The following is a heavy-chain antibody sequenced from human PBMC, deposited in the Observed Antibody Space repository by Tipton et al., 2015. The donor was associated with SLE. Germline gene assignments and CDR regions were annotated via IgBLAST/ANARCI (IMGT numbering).Heavy chain of an antibody. CDR1: GGSISSGSYY. CDR3: ARESRDDYYMDV. CDR2: IYTSGST. V-gene: IGHV4-61*02. Sequence: TLSLTCTVSGGSISSGSYYWSWIRQPAGKGLEWIGRIYTSGSTNYNPSLKSRVTISVDTSKNQFSLKLSSVTAADTAVYYCARESRDDYYMDVWGKGTTVTVSS. J-gene: IGHJ6*03. D-gene: IGHD3-10*01.